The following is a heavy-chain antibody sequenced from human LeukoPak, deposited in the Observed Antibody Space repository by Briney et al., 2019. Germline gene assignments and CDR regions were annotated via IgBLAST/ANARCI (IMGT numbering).Heavy chain of an antibody. Sequence: PGGSLRLSCAASGFTFSSYAMHWVRQAPGKGLEWVAVVWYDGRNRDYADSVKGRFTNSKDNSNNMVFLQMDRLRAEDTAVYYCARLWGGNGYSGGSLNLWGQGTLVTVSS. V-gene: IGHV3-33*08. CDR1: GFTFSSYA. CDR2: VWYDGRNR. J-gene: IGHJ5*02. CDR3: ARLWGGNGYSGGSLNL. D-gene: IGHD3-16*01.